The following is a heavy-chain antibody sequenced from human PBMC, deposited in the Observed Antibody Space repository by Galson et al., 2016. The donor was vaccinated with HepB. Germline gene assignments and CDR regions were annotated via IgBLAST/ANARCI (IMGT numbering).Heavy chain of an antibody. CDR2: INPISGAT. V-gene: IGHV1-2*02. D-gene: IGHD3-10*01. J-gene: IGHJ3*02. Sequence: SVKVSCKASGYTFAGYYMHWVRQAPGQGLEWMGWINPISGATNSVQKFQGRVTLTRDTSIGTAYMELSRLRSDDTAVYYCAREPRVNGEDSFDIWGQGTMVTVSS. CDR1: GYTFAGYY. CDR3: AREPRVNGEDSFDI.